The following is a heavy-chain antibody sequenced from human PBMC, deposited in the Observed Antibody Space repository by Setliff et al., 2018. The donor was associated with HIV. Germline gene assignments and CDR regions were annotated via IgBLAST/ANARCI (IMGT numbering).Heavy chain of an antibody. V-gene: IGHV4-30-4*08. D-gene: IGHD4-17*01. CDR1: GGSISSGDYF. Sequence: LSLTCTVSGGSISSGDYFWNWIRQPPGKGLEWIGYIYYSGSTYYNPSLKSRVTISLDTSKNQFSLKLTSVTAADTAVYYCARAPGGRVTTITYWGPGTLVTVSS. J-gene: IGHJ4*02. CDR2: IYYSGST. CDR3: ARAPGGRVTTITY.